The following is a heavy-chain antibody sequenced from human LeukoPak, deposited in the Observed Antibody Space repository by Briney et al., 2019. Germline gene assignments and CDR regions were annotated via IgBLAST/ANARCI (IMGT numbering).Heavy chain of an antibody. Sequence: GASVKVSCKASGYTFTGYYMHWVRQAPGQGLEWMGWINADSGGTNYAQKFQGRVTMTRDTSISTAYMELSRLISDDTAVYYCARWAPVAGMGIPYFWGQGTLVTVSS. D-gene: IGHD6-19*01. V-gene: IGHV1-2*02. CDR3: ARWAPVAGMGIPYF. J-gene: IGHJ4*02. CDR2: INADSGGT. CDR1: GYTFTGYY.